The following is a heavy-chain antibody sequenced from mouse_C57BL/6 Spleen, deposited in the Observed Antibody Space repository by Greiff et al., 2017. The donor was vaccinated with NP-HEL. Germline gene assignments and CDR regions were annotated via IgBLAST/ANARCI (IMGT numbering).Heavy chain of an antibody. CDR2: IDPENGDT. J-gene: IGHJ3*01. CDR1: GFNIKDDY. D-gene: IGHD1-1*01. V-gene: IGHV14-4*01. CDR3: TTGYYGSSPVAY. Sequence: EVQLQQSGAELVRPGASVKLSCTASGFNIKDDYMHWVKQRPEQGLEWIGWIDPENGDTEYASKFQGKATITADTSSNTAYLQLSSLTSEDTAVYYCTTGYYGSSPVAYWGQGTLVTVSA.